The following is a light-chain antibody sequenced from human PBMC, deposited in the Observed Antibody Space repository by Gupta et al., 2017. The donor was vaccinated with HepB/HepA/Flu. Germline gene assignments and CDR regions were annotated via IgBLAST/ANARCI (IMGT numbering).Light chain of an antibody. V-gene: IGKV3-11*01. CDR1: QSISIY. CDR3: QQRSSWPLT. J-gene: IGKJ4*01. CDR2: GAS. Sequence: STQLISTLILSPGERATLSCRASQSISIYLAWYQQKPGQAPRLLIYGASNRATGIPARFSGTGSGTDFTFTINSLEPEDFAVYYCQQRSSWPLTFGGGTKVEIK.